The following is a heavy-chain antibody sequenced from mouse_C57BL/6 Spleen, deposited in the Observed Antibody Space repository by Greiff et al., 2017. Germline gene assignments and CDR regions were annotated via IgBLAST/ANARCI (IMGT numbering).Heavy chain of an antibody. CDR2: ISDGGSYT. J-gene: IGHJ2*01. CDR3: ARGSLGNYLYYFDY. Sequence: EVQLQESGGGLVKPGGSLKLSCAASGFTFSSYAMSWVRQTPEKRLEWVATISDGGSYTYYPDNVKGRFTISRDTAKNNLYLQMSHLKSEDTAMYYCARGSLGNYLYYFDYWGQGTTLTVSS. CDR1: GFTFSSYA. V-gene: IGHV5-4*01. D-gene: IGHD2-1*01.